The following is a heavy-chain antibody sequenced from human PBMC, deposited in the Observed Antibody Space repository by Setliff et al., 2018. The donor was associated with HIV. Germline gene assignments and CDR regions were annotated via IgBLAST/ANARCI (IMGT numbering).Heavy chain of an antibody. J-gene: IGHJ3*01. D-gene: IGHD3-16*01. Sequence: SETLSLTCTVFGDSISKKFWSWIRQPPGKGLEWIGYIYDSGSTYHNPSLKSRVTISVDTSKNQISLKLRSMTAADTAVYYCARPDPQGFGFDVWGQGTMVTVSS. V-gene: IGHV4-59*12. CDR1: GDSISKKF. CDR2: IYDSGST. CDR3: ARPDPQGFGFDV.